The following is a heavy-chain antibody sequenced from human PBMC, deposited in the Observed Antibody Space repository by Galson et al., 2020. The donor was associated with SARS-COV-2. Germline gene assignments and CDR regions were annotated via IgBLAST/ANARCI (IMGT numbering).Heavy chain of an antibody. CDR3: ARVRGERMFGVVIMASWFDP. CDR1: GGFISSYY. Sequence: SETLSLTCTVSGGFISSYYWSWIRQPPGKGLEWIGYISYSGSTNYNPSLKSRVTISVDTSKNQFPLKLSSVTAADTAVYYCARVRGERMFGVVIMASWFDPWGQGTLVTVSS. J-gene: IGHJ5*02. V-gene: IGHV4-59*01. CDR2: ISYSGST. D-gene: IGHD3-3*01.